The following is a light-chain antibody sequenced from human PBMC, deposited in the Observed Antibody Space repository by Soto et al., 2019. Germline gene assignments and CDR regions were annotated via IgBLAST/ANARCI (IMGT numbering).Light chain of an antibody. V-gene: IGLV1-51*01. Sequence: QSVLTQPPSVSAAPRQKVTISCSGTSSNIRSNYVSWYQQLPGTAPKLLIYDNDKRPSGIPDRFSGSKSGTSASLAITGLQAEDEADYYCQSYDISLSGVIFGGGTKLTVL. CDR3: QSYDISLSGVI. J-gene: IGLJ2*01. CDR1: SSNIRSNY. CDR2: DND.